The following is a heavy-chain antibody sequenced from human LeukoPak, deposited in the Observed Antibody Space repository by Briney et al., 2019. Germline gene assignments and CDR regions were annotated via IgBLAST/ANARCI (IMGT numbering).Heavy chain of an antibody. CDR2: ISGSGGST. Sequence: GGSLRLSCAASGFTFRTYAMTWVRQAPGKGLEWVSAISGSGGSTYYAESVKGRFIISRDNSKNTLYLQMNSLRAEDTAVYYCARDRSYDWYFDLWGRGTLVTVSS. V-gene: IGHV3-23*01. CDR3: ARDRSYDWYFDL. D-gene: IGHD1-26*01. J-gene: IGHJ2*01. CDR1: GFTFRTYA.